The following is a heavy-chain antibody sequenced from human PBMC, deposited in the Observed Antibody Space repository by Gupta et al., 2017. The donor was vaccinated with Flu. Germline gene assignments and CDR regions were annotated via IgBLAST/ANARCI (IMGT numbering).Heavy chain of an antibody. J-gene: IGHJ4*02. V-gene: IGHV3-23*01. CDR2: LSGGGRTT. Sequence: QAPGKWLEGVSALSGGGRTTYYADSVKGRFTISRDNSMKTLYLQMSSLRAEDTALYYCAKGERIVGSTFLDFWGQGTLVTVSS. D-gene: IGHD1-26*01. CDR3: AKGERIVGSTFLDF.